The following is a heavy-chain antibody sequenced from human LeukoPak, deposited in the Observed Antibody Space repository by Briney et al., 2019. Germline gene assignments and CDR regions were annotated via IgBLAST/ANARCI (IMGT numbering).Heavy chain of an antibody. D-gene: IGHD3-9*01. CDR2: ISDSGNTI. J-gene: IGHJ3*02. CDR1: GFTFSSYE. CDR3: AILPLYYDILTGCYRVRAFDI. V-gene: IGHV3-48*03. Sequence: GGSLRLSCAASGFTFSSYEMNWVRQAPGKGLEWVSYISDSGNTIYYADAVKGRFTMSRDNAENSLYLQMNTLRAEDTAVYYCAILPLYYDILTGCYRVRAFDIWGQGTMVTVSS.